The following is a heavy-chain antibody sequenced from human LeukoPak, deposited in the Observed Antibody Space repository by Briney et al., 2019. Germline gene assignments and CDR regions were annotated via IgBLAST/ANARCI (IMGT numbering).Heavy chain of an antibody. V-gene: IGHV4-4*09. Sequence: SETLPLTCTVSGGSISSYYWSWIRQPPGKGLEWIGYIYTSGSTNYNPSLKSRVTISVDTSKNQFSLKLSSVTAADTAVYYCARRAYLRYCSSTSCFYYYYMDVWGKGTTVTVSS. D-gene: IGHD2-2*01. CDR3: ARRAYLRYCSSTSCFYYYYMDV. CDR2: IYTSGST. CDR1: GGSISSYY. J-gene: IGHJ6*03.